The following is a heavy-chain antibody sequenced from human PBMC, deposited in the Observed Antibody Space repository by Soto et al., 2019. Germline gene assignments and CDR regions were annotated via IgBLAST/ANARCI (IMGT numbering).Heavy chain of an antibody. CDR1: GYTFTSYY. D-gene: IGHD6-19*01. CDR2: INPSGGST. J-gene: IGHJ6*02. CDR3: ARDLVAGTYYYYGMYV. Sequence: ASVKVSCKASGYTFTSYYMHWVRQAPGQGLEWMGIINPSGGSTSYAQKFQGRVTMTRDTSTSTVYMELSSLRSEDTAVYYCARDLVAGTYYYYGMYVWGQGTTVTVSS. V-gene: IGHV1-46*01.